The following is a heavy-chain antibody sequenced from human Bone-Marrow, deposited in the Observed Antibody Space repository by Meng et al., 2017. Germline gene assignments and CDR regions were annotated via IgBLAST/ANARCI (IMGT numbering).Heavy chain of an antibody. CDR2: FDPEDGET. J-gene: IGHJ6*02. Sequence: ASVKVSCKVSGYTLTELSMHWVRQAPGKGLEWMGGFDPEDGETIYAQKFQGRVTMTEDTSTDTAYMELRSLRSDDTAVYYCARDSNSGYASTYYYGMDVWGQGTTVTVSS. CDR3: ARDSNSGYASTYYYGMDV. CDR1: GYTLTELS. V-gene: IGHV1-24*01. D-gene: IGHD5-12*01.